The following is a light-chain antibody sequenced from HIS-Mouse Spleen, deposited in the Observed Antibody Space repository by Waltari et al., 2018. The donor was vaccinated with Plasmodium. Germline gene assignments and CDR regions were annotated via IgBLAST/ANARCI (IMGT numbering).Light chain of an antibody. V-gene: IGLV2-11*01. CDR2: AVS. Sequence: QSALTQPRSVSGSPGQSVTISCTGTSSDVGGYNYVSWYQQHPGKAPKLMIYAVSKRPSGVPDRFSGSKSGNTASLTISGLQAEDDADYYCCSYAGSYTWVFGGGTKLTVL. CDR3: CSYAGSYTWV. CDR1: SSDVGGYNY. J-gene: IGLJ3*02.